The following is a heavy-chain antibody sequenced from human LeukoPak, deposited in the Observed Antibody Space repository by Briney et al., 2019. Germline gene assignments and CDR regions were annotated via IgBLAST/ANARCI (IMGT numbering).Heavy chain of an antibody. CDR3: ASRGYQLLSPFDY. CDR1: GFTVSSNY. V-gene: IGHV3-53*01. J-gene: IGHJ4*02. D-gene: IGHD2-2*01. CDR2: IYSGGST. Sequence: GGSLRLSCAASGFTVSSNYMSWVRQAPGKGLEWVSVIYSGGSTYYADSVKGRFTISRDNSKNTLYLQMNGLRAEDTAVYYCASRGYQLLSPFDYWGQGTLVTVSS.